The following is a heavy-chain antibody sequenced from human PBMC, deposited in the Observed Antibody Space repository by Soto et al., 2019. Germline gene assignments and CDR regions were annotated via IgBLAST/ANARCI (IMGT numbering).Heavy chain of an antibody. CDR1: GFTFSNAW. D-gene: IGHD3-10*01. CDR3: ARANYYGSPGDFDY. Sequence: GGSLRLSCAASGFTFSNAWMNWVRQAPGKGLEWVAYISSSMSTIYYADSVKGRFTISRDNAKNSLYLQMNSLRAEDTAVYYCARANYYGSPGDFDYWGQGTLVTVS. V-gene: IGHV3-48*01. J-gene: IGHJ4*02. CDR2: ISSSMSTI.